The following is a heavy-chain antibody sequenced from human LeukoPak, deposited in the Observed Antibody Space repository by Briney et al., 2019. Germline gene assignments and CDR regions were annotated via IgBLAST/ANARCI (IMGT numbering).Heavy chain of an antibody. CDR1: GFTFSSYS. J-gene: IGHJ4*02. Sequence: PGGSLRLSCAASGFTFSSYSMNWVRQAPGKGLEWVSSISSSSSYIYYADSVKGRFTISRDNAKDSLYLQMNSLRAEDTALYYCAKGSSWYGGEFDYWGQGTLVTVSS. CDR3: AKGSSWYGGEFDY. CDR2: ISSSSSYI. D-gene: IGHD6-13*01. V-gene: IGHV3-21*04.